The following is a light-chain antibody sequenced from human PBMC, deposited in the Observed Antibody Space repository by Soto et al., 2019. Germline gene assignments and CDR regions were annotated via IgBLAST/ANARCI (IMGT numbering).Light chain of an antibody. CDR1: SSDVGGYNY. CDR3: SSFASSIPLV. Sequence: QSARTQPASVSGSPGQSITISCTGTSSDVGGYNYVSWYQQHPGKAPKLLICDVTNRPSGVSNRFSCSKSGNTASLTISGLQTEDEADYYCSSFASSIPLVFGGGTKLTVL. J-gene: IGLJ2*01. V-gene: IGLV2-14*03. CDR2: DVT.